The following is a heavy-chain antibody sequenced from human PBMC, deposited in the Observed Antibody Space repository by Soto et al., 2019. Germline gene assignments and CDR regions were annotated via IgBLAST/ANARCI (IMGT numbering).Heavy chain of an antibody. CDR3: AKEFEDIVVVPARNWFDP. V-gene: IGHV3-30*18. J-gene: IGHJ5*02. CDR1: GFTFSSYG. CDR2: ISYDGSNK. D-gene: IGHD2-2*01. Sequence: GGSLRLSCAASGFTFSSYGMHWVRQAPGKGLEWVAVISYDGSNKYYADSVKGRFTISRDNSKDTLYLQMNSLRAEDTAVYYCAKEFEDIVVVPARNWFDPWGQGTLVTVSS.